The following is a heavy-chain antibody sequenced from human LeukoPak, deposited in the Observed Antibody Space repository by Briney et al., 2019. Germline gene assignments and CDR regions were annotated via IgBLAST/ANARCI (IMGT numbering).Heavy chain of an antibody. J-gene: IGHJ3*02. Sequence: SQTLSLTCAISGDSVSSNSAAWNWIRQSPSRGLEWLGRTYYRSKWYNEYAVSVRSRITINQDTSKNQFSLQLKSVTPEDTAVYYCARFYGDAFDIWGQGTMVTVSS. D-gene: IGHD4-17*01. CDR1: GDSVSSNSAA. CDR3: ARFYGDAFDI. V-gene: IGHV6-1*01. CDR2: TYYRSKWYN.